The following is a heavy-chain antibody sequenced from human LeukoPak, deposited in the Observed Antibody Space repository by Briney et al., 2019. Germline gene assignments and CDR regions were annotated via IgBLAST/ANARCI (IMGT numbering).Heavy chain of an antibody. D-gene: IGHD3-3*01. CDR1: GFTFSSYG. Sequence: GRSLRLSCAASGFTFSSYGMSWVRQAPGKGLEWVSAISGSGGSTYYADSVKGRFTISRDNSKNTLYLQMNSLRAEDTAIYYCARDERLLSFLKWGQGTLVTVSS. CDR2: ISGSGGST. CDR3: ARDERLLSFLK. V-gene: IGHV3-23*01. J-gene: IGHJ4*02.